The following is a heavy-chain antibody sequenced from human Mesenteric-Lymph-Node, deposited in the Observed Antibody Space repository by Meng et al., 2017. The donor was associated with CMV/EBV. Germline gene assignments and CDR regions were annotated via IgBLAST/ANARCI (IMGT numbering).Heavy chain of an antibody. CDR1: GYTLTELS. D-gene: IGHD3-3*01. Sequence: ASVKVSCKVSGYTLTELSRHWVRQAPGKGLEWMGIINPSGGSTSYAQKFQGRVTMTRDTSTSTVYMELSSLRSEDTAVYYCARDRGEDYDFWSGYYIYYYYGMDVWGQGTTVTVSS. CDR3: ARDRGEDYDFWSGYYIYYYYGMDV. V-gene: IGHV1-46*01. CDR2: INPSGGST. J-gene: IGHJ6*02.